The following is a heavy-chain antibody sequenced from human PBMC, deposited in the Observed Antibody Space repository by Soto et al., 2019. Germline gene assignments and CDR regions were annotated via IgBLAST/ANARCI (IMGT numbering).Heavy chain of an antibody. D-gene: IGHD6-13*01. CDR1: GFTFSSYG. J-gene: IGHJ1*01. V-gene: IGHV3-30*18. Sequence: QVQLVESGGGVVQPGRSLRLSCAASGFTFSSYGMHWVRQAPGKGLEWVAVISYDGSNKYYADSVKGRFTISRDNSKNTLYLQMNSLRAEDTAVYYCAKDYIAAADVEYFQHWGQGTLVTVSS. CDR2: ISYDGSNK. CDR3: AKDYIAAADVEYFQH.